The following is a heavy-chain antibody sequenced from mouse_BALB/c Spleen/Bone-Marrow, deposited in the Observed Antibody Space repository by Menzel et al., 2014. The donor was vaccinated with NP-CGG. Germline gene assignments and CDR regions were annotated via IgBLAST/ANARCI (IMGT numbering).Heavy chain of an antibody. V-gene: IGHV1-87*01. CDR3: ARGFPFDY. CDR2: TYPGDGDT. CDR1: GYTFTSYW. J-gene: IGHJ2*01. Sequence: QVQLKQSGAELARPGASVKLSCKASGYTFTSYWMQWVKQRPGQGLEWIGATYPGDGDTRCTQKFKGKATLTADKSSSTAYMQLSSLASEDSAVYYCARGFPFDYWGQGTTLTVSS.